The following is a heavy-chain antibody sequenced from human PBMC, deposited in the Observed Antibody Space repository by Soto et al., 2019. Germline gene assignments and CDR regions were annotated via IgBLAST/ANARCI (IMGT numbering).Heavy chain of an antibody. CDR1: GFRFEQYV. J-gene: IGHJ4*02. CDR3: FTAAPIGSIDY. Sequence: VQVVASGGGLVQPGRSLRLSCAVSGFRFEQYVMHWVRQAPGKGLECVSTVSPTGDTVAYADSVEGRFTVSRDNAKSPLYLQMSTPKGADTAFYYCFTAAPIGSIDYWGQGNLITVSS. CDR2: VSPTGDTV. V-gene: IGHV3-9*01. D-gene: IGHD2-2*01.